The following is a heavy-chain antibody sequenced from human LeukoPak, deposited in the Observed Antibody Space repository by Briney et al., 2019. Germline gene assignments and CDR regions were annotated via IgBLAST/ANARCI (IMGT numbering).Heavy chain of an antibody. D-gene: IGHD3-10*01. CDR2: INHSGST. CDR3: ARPRVRGVIIRGFDY. Sequence: PSETLSLTCAAYGGSFSGYYWSWIRQPPGKGLEWIGEINHSGSTNYIPSLKSRVTISVDTSKNQFSLKLSSVTAADTAVYYCARPRVRGVIIRGFDYWGQGTLVTVSS. J-gene: IGHJ4*01. CDR1: GGSFSGYY. V-gene: IGHV4-34*01.